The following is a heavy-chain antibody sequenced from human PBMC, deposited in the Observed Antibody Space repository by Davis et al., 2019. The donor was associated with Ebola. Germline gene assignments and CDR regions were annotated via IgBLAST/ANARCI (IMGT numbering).Heavy chain of an antibody. CDR1: GYTFTSYG. D-gene: IGHD3-22*01. J-gene: IGHJ3*02. Sequence: ASVKVSCKASGYTFTSYGISWVRQAPGQGLEWMEWISAYNGNTNYAQKLQGRVTMTRDTSTSTVYMELSSLRSEDTAVYYCARRTYYYDSSGYPHDAFDIWGQGTMVTVSS. CDR3: ARRTYYYDSSGYPHDAFDI. V-gene: IGHV1-18*01. CDR2: ISAYNGNT.